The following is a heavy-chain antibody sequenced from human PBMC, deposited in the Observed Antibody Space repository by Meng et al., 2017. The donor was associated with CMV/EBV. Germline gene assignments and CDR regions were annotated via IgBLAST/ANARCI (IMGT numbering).Heavy chain of an antibody. CDR1: GFTFSSYW. J-gene: IGHJ6*02. CDR2: IKQDGSEK. Sequence: GESLKISCAASGFTFSSYWMSWVRQAPGKELEWVANIKQDGSEKYYVDSVKGRFTISRDNAKNSLYLQMNSLRAEDTAVYYCACGLYYYYGMDVWGQGTTVTVSS. V-gene: IGHV3-7*01. D-gene: IGHD1-26*01. CDR3: ACGLYYYYGMDV.